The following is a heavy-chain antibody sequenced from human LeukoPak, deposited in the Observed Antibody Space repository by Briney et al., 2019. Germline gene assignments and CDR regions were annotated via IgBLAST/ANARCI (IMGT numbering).Heavy chain of an antibody. D-gene: IGHD2-2*02. CDR2: INPSGGST. Sequence: ASVKVSCKASGYTFTSYYMHWVRQAPGQGLEWMGIINPSGGSTSYAQKFQGRVTMTRDMSTSTVYMELSSLRSEDTAVYYCARDRMDCSSTSCYSDYFDYWGQGTLVTVSS. V-gene: IGHV1-46*01. J-gene: IGHJ4*02. CDR3: ARDRMDCSSTSCYSDYFDY. CDR1: GYTFTSYY.